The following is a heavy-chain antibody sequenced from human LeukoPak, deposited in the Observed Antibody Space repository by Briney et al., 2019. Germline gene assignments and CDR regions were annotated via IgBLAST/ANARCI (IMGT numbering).Heavy chain of an antibody. J-gene: IGHJ3*02. CDR2: IYTSGST. D-gene: IGHD3-22*01. Sequence: SSETLSLTCTVSGGSISSYYWSWIRRPAGKGLEWIGRIYTSGSTNYNPSLKSRVTMSVDTSKNQFSLKLSSVTAADTAVYYCARVPYYYDSSGYYEVGAFDIWGQGTMVTVSS. V-gene: IGHV4-4*07. CDR1: GGSISSYY. CDR3: ARVPYYYDSSGYYEVGAFDI.